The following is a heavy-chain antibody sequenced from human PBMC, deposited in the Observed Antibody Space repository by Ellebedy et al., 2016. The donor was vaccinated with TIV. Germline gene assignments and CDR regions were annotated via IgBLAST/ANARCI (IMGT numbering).Heavy chain of an antibody. CDR2: IWYDGSNK. J-gene: IGHJ6*02. V-gene: IGHV3-33*01. CDR1: GFTFSSYG. Sequence: GGSLRLSCAASGFTFSSYGMHWVRQAPGKGLEWVAVIWYDGSNKYYADSVKGRFTISRDNSKNTLYLQMNSLRAEDTAVYYCARDAEPRTPTYYYYYCMDVWGQGTTVTVSS. D-gene: IGHD1-14*01. CDR3: ARDAEPRTPTYYYYYCMDV.